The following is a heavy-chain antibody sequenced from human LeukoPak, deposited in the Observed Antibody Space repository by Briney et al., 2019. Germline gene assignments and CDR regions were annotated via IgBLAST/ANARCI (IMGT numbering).Heavy chain of an antibody. V-gene: IGHV3-23*01. CDR3: ARSIMYGDHGEDI. J-gene: IGHJ3*02. Sequence: GGSLRLSCAASGFTFSTYAMSWVRQAPGKGLEWVSAISSNGGSTYYADSVKGRFTISRDNAKNTLYLQMDSLRAEDAAIYYCARSIMYGDHGEDIWGQGTVVAVSS. CDR2: ISSNGGST. D-gene: IGHD4-17*01. CDR1: GFTFSTYA.